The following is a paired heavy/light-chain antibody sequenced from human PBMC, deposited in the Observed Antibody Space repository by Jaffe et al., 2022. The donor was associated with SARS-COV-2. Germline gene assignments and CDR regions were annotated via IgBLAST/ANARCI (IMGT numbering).Light chain of an antibody. V-gene: IGLV2-23*01. CDR1: NSDVGNFNL. J-gene: IGLJ3*02. CDR2: EGT. Sequence: QSALTQPASVSGSPGQSITISCTGMNSDVGNFNLVSWYQQHPGKAPKVMIYEGTKRPSGVSNRFSGSKSGNTASLTISGLRAEDEADYYCCTYAGSSTWVFGGGTEVTVL. CDR3: CTYAGSSTWV.
Heavy chain of an antibody. CDR1: GGSISGYY. CDR2: IYSSGNT. J-gene: IGHJ5*02. D-gene: IGHD2-2*01. Sequence: QVHLQESGPGLVKPSETLSLMCTVSGGSISGYYWSWIRQPAGKGLEWIGRIYSSGNTNYNPSLESRVTMSVDTSKNQFSLRLSSVTAADTAVYYCARGCCSSNSCFNWFDPWGQGTLVTVSS. CDR3: ARGCCSSNSCFNWFDP. V-gene: IGHV4-4*07.